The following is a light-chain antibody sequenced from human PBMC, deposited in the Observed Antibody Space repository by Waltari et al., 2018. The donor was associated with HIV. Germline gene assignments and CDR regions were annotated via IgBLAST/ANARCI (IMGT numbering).Light chain of an antibody. CDR1: NIGTKS. J-gene: IGLJ2*01. Sequence: SYVLTQPPSVSAAPGKTARITCGGKNIGTKSVNWYQQKAGQAPVVLIYHDTDRPSGIPDRFSGSNSEDTATLTIRRVEAGDEAVYYCQGWDTTTDPYVIFGGGTNLAV. CDR3: QGWDTTTDPYVI. V-gene: IGLV3-21*01. CDR2: HDT.